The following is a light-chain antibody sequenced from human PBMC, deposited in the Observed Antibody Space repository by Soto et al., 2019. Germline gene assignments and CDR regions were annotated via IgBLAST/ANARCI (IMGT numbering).Light chain of an antibody. Sequence: QSVLAQPASVSGSPGQSITISCTGTTSDVGGYNYVSWYQQHPGKAPKLLIYEVSNRPSGVSNRSSGSKSGNTASLTISGLQAEDEAAYYCFSYTTSSAPYVFGTGTKVTVL. CDR2: EVS. CDR3: FSYTTSSAPYV. CDR1: TSDVGGYNY. J-gene: IGLJ1*01. V-gene: IGLV2-14*01.